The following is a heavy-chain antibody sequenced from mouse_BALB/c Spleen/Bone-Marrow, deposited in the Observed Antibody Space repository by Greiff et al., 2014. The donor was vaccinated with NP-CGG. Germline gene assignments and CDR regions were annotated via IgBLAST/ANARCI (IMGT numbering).Heavy chain of an antibody. Sequence: EVQLKQSGGGLVQPGGSRKLSCAASGFTFSSFGMHWVRQAPEKGLEWVAYISSGSSTIYYADTVKGRFTISRDNPKNTLFLQMTSLRSEDTAMYYCARLRRYYGYFDYWGQGTTLTVSS. CDR3: ARLRRYYGYFDY. J-gene: IGHJ2*01. D-gene: IGHD1-1*01. CDR1: GFTFSSFG. CDR2: ISSGSSTI. V-gene: IGHV5-17*02.